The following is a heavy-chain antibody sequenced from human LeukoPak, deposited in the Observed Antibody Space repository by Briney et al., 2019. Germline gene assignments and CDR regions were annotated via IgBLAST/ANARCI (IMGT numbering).Heavy chain of an antibody. V-gene: IGHV3-53*01. Sequence: GGSLRLSCAASGFSVNSNYMSWVRQAPGKGLEWVSVISGGGSTFYADSVKGRFTISRDISKNTQYLQMNSLRAEETAVYYCARGGGSGSYESFDYWGQGALVTVSS. D-gene: IGHD3-10*01. CDR2: ISGGGST. CDR3: ARGGGSGSYESFDY. J-gene: IGHJ4*02. CDR1: GFSVNSNY.